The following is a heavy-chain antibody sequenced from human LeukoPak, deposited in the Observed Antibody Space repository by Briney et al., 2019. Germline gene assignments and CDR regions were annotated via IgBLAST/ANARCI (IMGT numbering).Heavy chain of an antibody. D-gene: IGHD5-12*01. J-gene: IGHJ4*02. CDR3: ARDRNLRKLYYFDY. V-gene: IGHV4-34*01. Sequence: SETLSLTCAVYGGSFSGYYWSWIRQPPGKGLEWIGEINHSGSTNYNPSLKSRVTISVDTSKNQFSLKLSSVTAADTAVYHCARDRNLRKLYYFDYWGQGTLVTVSS. CDR1: GGSFSGYY. CDR2: INHSGST.